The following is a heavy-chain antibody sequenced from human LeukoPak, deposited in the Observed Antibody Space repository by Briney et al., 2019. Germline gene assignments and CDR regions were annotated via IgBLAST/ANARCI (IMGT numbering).Heavy chain of an antibody. D-gene: IGHD3-10*01. V-gene: IGHV3-20*04. Sequence: PGGSLRLSCAASGFTFDDYGMSWVRQAPGKGLEWVSGINWNGGSTGYADSVKGRFTISRDNAKNSLYLQMNSLRAEDTALYYCARVLLWFDTDAFDIWGQGTMVTVSS. CDR2: INWNGGST. CDR1: GFTFDDYG. CDR3: ARVLLWFDTDAFDI. J-gene: IGHJ3*02.